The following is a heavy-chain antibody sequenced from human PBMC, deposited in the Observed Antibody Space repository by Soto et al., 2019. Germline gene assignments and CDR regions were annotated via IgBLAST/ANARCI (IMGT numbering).Heavy chain of an antibody. CDR2: IWYDGSNK. V-gene: IGHV3-33*01. Sequence: QVQLVESGGGVVQPGRSLRLSCAASEFTFSSYGMHWVRQAPGKGLEWVAVIWYDGSNKYYADSVKGRFTISRDNSKNTLYLQMNSLRAEDTAVYYCARLRGTYYGPTYDAFDIWGQGTMVTVSS. CDR3: ARLRGTYYGPTYDAFDI. CDR1: EFTFSSYG. D-gene: IGHD3-10*01. J-gene: IGHJ3*02.